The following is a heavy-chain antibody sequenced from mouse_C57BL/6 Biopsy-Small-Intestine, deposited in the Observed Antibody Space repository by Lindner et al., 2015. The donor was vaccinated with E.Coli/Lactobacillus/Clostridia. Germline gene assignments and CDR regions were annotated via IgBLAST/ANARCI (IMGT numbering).Heavy chain of an antibody. CDR2: VDPENGDT. Sequence: VQLQESGAELVRPGASVKLSRTASGFNIKDDYMHWVKQRPEQGLEWIGWVDPENGDTEYASKFQGKATITADTSSNTAYLQLSSLTSEDTAVYYCTTRWLLRPDYWGQGTTLTVSS. CDR3: TTRWLLRPDY. CDR1: GFNIKDDY. D-gene: IGHD2-3*01. V-gene: IGHV14-4*01. J-gene: IGHJ2*01.